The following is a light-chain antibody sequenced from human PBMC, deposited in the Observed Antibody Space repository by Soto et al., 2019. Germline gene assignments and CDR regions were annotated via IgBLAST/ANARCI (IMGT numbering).Light chain of an antibody. V-gene: IGKV2-30*01. CDR2: EVS. Sequence: DVVMTQSPLSLPVALGQPASISCRSSQSLVYSDGNNYLNWFHQRPGQAPRRLIYEVSNRDSGSPDRFSGSGPCTDFTPNISGVEAEDVGIYYCMQGSHPPYTLGQGNRRELQ. CDR1: QSLVYSDGNNY. J-gene: IGKJ2*01. CDR3: MQGSHPPYT.